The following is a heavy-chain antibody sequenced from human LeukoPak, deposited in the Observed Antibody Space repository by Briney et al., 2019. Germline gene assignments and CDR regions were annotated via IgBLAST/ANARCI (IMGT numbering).Heavy chain of an antibody. V-gene: IGHV3-48*01. Sequence: PGGSLRLSCAASGFTFSSYRMNWVRQAPGKGLEWVSYISGSGDSIYYADSVKGRFTMSGDNAKNSLYLQMNSLRAEDTAVYYCARVRDAYNYFHYWGQGTLVTVSS. CDR1: GFTFSSYR. CDR3: ARVRDAYNYFHY. J-gene: IGHJ4*02. D-gene: IGHD2-2*01. CDR2: ISGSGDSI.